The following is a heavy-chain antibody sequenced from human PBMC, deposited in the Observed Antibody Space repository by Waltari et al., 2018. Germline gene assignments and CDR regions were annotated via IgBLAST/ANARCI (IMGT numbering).Heavy chain of an antibody. CDR1: GFPFAHYA. CDR2: ISRSGGGT. D-gene: IGHD3-10*01. J-gene: IGHJ4*02. Sequence: EVQLLESGGTLVQPGGSLRLSWEASGFPFAHYALTWVRQAPGKGLEWVSVISRSGGGTYFADSLKGRFSISRDNSKNTLFLQMSSLRVEDTAMYYCARVIGSGSYHYFDYWGQGTLVTVSS. V-gene: IGHV3-23*01. CDR3: ARVIGSGSYHYFDY.